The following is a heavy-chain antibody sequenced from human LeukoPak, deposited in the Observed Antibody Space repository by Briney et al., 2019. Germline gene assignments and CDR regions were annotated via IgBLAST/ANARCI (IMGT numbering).Heavy chain of an antibody. CDR1: GGSISSSDYY. J-gene: IGHJ4*02. CDR2: ISSSRSP. CDR3: ARRASNPVGAIDY. V-gene: IGHV4-39*01. D-gene: IGHD1-26*01. Sequence: SETLSLTCTFSGGSISSSDYYWGWIRQPPGKGLEWIGAISSSRSPYYNPSLKSRVAKSVDSSKNQFSLKLSSVTAADTAVYYCARRASNPVGAIDYWGQGVLVTVSS.